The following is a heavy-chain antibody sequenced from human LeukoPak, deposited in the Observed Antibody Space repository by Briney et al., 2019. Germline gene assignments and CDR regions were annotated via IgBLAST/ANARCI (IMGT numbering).Heavy chain of an antibody. Sequence: GGSLRLSCAASGFTSSSYSMNWVRQAPGKGLEWVSSISSSSSYIYYADSVKGRFTISRDNAKNSLYLQMNSLRAEDTAVYYCARNLPYNYYGSGSYYTAIDYWGQGTLVTVSS. J-gene: IGHJ4*02. CDR3: ARNLPYNYYGSGSYYTAIDY. V-gene: IGHV3-21*01. D-gene: IGHD3-10*01. CDR2: ISSSSSYI. CDR1: GFTSSSYS.